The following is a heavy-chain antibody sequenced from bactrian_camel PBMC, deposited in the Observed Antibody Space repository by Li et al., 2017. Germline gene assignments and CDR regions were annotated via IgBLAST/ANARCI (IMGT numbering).Heavy chain of an antibody. CDR3: AAGRLEVPLSPGYCNAARVFGN. Sequence: HVQLVESGGGLVQPGGSLRLSCAASGFTFSSYGMSWVRQAPGKGLEWVSAFYSDGSHAYYADSVKGRFTFSRNTHGNMVNLQMSDLKPIDTAVYYCAAGRLEVPLSPGYCNAARVFGNWGQGTQVTVS. V-gene: IGHV3S7*01. J-gene: IGHJ6*01. CDR2: FYSDGSHA. D-gene: IGHD3*01. CDR1: GFTFSSYG.